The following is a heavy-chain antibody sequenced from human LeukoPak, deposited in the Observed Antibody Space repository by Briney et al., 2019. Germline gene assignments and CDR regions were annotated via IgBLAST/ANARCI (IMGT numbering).Heavy chain of an antibody. CDR2: INRSGIT. Sequence: PSETLSLTCAVYGGSLSDYYWSWIRQPPGKGLEWIGEINRSGITNYNPSLKSRGTISVDTSKNQFSLKLRSVTGADTAVYYCAGTIQLWPGGAFDIWGQGTMVTVSS. CDR3: AGTIQLWPGGAFDI. D-gene: IGHD5-18*01. CDR1: GGSLSDYY. J-gene: IGHJ3*02. V-gene: IGHV4-34*01.